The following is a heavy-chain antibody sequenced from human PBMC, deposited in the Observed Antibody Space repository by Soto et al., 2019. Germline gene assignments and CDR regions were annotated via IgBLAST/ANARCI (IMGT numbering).Heavy chain of an antibody. CDR1: GYTFTSYG. J-gene: IGHJ5*02. V-gene: IGHV1-18*01. Sequence: QVQLVRSGAEVRKPGASLIVSCKASGYTFTSYGITWVRQAPGQGLEWMGWISAYNGDTSYPQKLQGRVTMTTDTSTRTAYMELRSLRPDDTAVYYCARGGVDCSGSNCPYSWFDPWGQGTLVTVSS. CDR3: ARGGVDCSGSNCPYSWFDP. CDR2: ISAYNGDT. D-gene: IGHD2-2*01.